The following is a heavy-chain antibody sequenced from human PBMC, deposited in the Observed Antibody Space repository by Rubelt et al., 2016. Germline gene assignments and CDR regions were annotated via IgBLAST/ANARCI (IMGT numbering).Heavy chain of an antibody. CDR3: ARVIWGSGWSNNWFDP. CDR1: GYTFTSYA. CDR2: INAGNGNT. Sequence: QVQLVQSGAEVKKPGASVKVSCKASGYTFTSYAMHWVRQAPGQRLEWMGWINAGNGNTKYSQKFQGRVNISRDTSASTACIELSSLRFEDTAVYYCARVIWGSGWSNNWFDPWGQGTLVTVSS. D-gene: IGHD6-19*01. J-gene: IGHJ5*02. V-gene: IGHV1-3*01.